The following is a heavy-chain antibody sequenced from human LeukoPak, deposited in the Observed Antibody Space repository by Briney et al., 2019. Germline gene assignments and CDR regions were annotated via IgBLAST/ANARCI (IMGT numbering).Heavy chain of an antibody. CDR1: GGSFSGYY. CDR2: INHSGST. Sequence: PSETLSLTCAVYGGSFSGYYWSWIRQPPGKGLEWIGEINHSGSTNYNPSLKSRVTISVDTSKNQFSLKLSSVTAADTAVYYCARVSHDILTGYYAIDYWGQGTLVTVSS. D-gene: IGHD3-9*01. CDR3: ARVSHDILTGYYAIDY. J-gene: IGHJ4*02. V-gene: IGHV4-34*01.